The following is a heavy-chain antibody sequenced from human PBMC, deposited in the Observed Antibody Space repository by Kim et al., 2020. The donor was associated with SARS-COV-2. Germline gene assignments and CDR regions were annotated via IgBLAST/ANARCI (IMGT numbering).Heavy chain of an antibody. J-gene: IGHJ6*02. V-gene: IGHV3-30*04. Sequence: GGSLRLSCAGSGFTFSSYSMHWVRQTPGKGLEWVAFISSDGSDKYYAHSVKGRFTISRDNSKNTLYLRMNSLRVEDKAVYYCARDLNVSSGYYVRTYYGMDVWGQGTTVTVSS. D-gene: IGHD3-22*01. CDR3: ARDLNVSSGYYVRTYYGMDV. CDR2: ISSDGSDK. CDR1: GFTFSSYS.